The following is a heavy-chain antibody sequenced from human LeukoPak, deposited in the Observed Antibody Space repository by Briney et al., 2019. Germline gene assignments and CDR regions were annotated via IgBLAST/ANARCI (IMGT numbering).Heavy chain of an antibody. CDR2: IYYSGST. CDR1: GGSISSYY. V-gene: IGHV4-59*08. Sequence: SETLSLTCTVSGGSISSYYWSWIRQPPGKGLEWIGYIYYSGSTNYNPSLKSRVTIPVDTSKNQFSLKLSSVTAADTAVYYCARTRYYYNSRSYGAPYYFDYWGQGTLVTVSS. CDR3: ARTRYYYNSRSYGAPYYFDY. J-gene: IGHJ4*02. D-gene: IGHD3-10*01.